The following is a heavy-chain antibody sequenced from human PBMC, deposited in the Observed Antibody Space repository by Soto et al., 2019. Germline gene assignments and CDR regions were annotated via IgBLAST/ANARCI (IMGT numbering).Heavy chain of an antibody. CDR2: ISRDGNNK. CDR1: GFTFRFYD. J-gene: IGHJ4*02. D-gene: IGHD3-16*01. V-gene: IGHV3-30*18. Sequence: QVQLVESGGGVVQPGRSLRLSCATSGFTFRFYDMHWVRQAPGKGLEWVAIISRDGNNKDYGDSVKGRFTISRENSKNTLYLQMNSLRGEDTAVYYCAKYAYTPIRTTAHDSGGLDHWGRGTLVTVSS. CDR3: AKYAYTPIRTTAHDSGGLDH.